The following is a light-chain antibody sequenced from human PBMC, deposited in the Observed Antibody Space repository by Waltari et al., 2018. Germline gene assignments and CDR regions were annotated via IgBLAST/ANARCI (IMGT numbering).Light chain of an antibody. CDR3: SSYTSSSTLDVV. J-gene: IGLJ2*01. Sequence: QSALTQPASVSGSPGQSITISCTGTSSDVGAYNYVSWYQQHPGKAPQLLIYDVSNRPSGVSNRFSGSKSGNTASLTISGLQAEDEADYYCSSYTSSSTLDVVFGGGTKLTVL. CDR2: DVS. CDR1: SSDVGAYNY. V-gene: IGLV2-14*01.